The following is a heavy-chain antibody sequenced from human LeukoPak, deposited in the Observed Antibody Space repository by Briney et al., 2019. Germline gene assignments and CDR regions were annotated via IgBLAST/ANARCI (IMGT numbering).Heavy chain of an antibody. CDR1: GFTFSSYA. CDR3: AKDRGGLYYYGSGSYASGHYFDY. J-gene: IGHJ4*02. Sequence: GGSLRLSCAASGFTFSSYAMSWVRQAPGKGLEWVSAISGSGGSTHYADSVKGRFTISRDNSKNTLYLQMNSLRAEDTAVYYCAKDRGGLYYYGSGSYASGHYFDYWGQGTLVTVSS. V-gene: IGHV3-23*01. D-gene: IGHD3-10*01. CDR2: ISGSGGST.